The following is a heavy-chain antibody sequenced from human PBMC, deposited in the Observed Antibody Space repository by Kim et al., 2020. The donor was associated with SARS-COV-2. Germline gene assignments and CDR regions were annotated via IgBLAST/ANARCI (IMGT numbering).Heavy chain of an antibody. CDR3: ARAPQSAYLGYVY. CDR1: GFTFTSYS. D-gene: IGHD5-12*01. J-gene: IGHJ4*02. CDR2: INAANGNT. V-gene: IGHV1-3*01. Sequence: ASVKVSCKASGFTFTSYSIHWVRQAPGQGLEWMGWINAANGNTQFSEKFQGGVSFTRNTSGTTAYLELSRLTSPDTALYFFARAPQSAYLGYVYGGQGPL.